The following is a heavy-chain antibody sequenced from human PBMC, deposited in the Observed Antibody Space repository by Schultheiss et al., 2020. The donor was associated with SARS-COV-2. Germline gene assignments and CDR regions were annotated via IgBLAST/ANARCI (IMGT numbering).Heavy chain of an antibody. D-gene: IGHD7-27*01. Sequence: SQTLSLTCTVSGGSISSYYWSWIRQPPGKGLEWIGYIFYSGSTYYNPSLKSRVTISVDTSKNQFSLNLSSVTAADTAVYYCARDGDGAQFDYWGQGTLVTVSS. J-gene: IGHJ4*02. CDR3: ARDGDGAQFDY. CDR1: GGSISSYY. CDR2: IFYSGST. V-gene: IGHV4-59*12.